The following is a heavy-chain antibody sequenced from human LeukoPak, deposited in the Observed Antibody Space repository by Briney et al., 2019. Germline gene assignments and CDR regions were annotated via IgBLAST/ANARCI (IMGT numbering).Heavy chain of an antibody. J-gene: IGHJ3*02. Sequence: ASVKVSCKASGYNFRNYGIGWVRQAPRQGLEWMGWITAGNGNTNYAQKVQGRVTMTTDTSTSTAYMELRSLRSDDTAVYFCARDSARGYSYGYNAFDIWGQGSMVTVSS. CDR2: ITAGNGNT. CDR3: ARDSARGYSYGYNAFDI. V-gene: IGHV1-18*01. CDR1: GYNFRNYG. D-gene: IGHD5-18*01.